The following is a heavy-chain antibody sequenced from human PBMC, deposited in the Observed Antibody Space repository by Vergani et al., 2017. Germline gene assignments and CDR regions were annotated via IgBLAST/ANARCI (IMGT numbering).Heavy chain of an antibody. V-gene: IGHV1-69*12. CDR3: AGEGVGYCSGGSCNWFDP. Sequence: QVQLVQSGAEVKKPGSSVKVSCKASGGTFSSYAISWVRQAPGQGLEWMGGIIPIFGTANYAQKFQGRVTITADESTSTAYMELSSLRSEDTAVYYCAGEGVGYCSGGSCNWFDPWGQRTLVTVSS. CDR2: IIPIFGTA. CDR1: GGTFSSYA. J-gene: IGHJ5*02. D-gene: IGHD2-15*01.